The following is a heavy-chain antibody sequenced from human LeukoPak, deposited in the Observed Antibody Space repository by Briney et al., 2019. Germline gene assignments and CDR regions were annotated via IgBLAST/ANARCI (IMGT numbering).Heavy chain of an antibody. J-gene: IGHJ4*02. V-gene: IGHV3-9*01. CDR2: ISWNSGSI. D-gene: IGHD5-12*01. Sequence: GRSLRLSCAASGFTFDDYAMHWVRQAPGKGLEWVSGISWNSGSIGYADSVKGRFTISRDNAKNSLYLQMNSLRAEDTALYYCAKDLGGYDYHFDYWGQGTLVTVSS. CDR3: AKDLGGYDYHFDY. CDR1: GFTFDDYA.